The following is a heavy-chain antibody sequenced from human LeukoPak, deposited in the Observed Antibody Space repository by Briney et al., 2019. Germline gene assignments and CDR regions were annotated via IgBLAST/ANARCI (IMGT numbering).Heavy chain of an antibody. J-gene: IGHJ3*02. Sequence: SETLSLTCAVYGGSFSGYYWSWIRQAPGKGLEWIGEINHSGSTNYNPSLKSRVTISVDTSKNQFSLKLSSVTAADTAVYYCARGDYGDRSFDIWGQGTMVTVSS. D-gene: IGHD4-17*01. CDR2: INHSGST. CDR3: ARGDYGDRSFDI. V-gene: IGHV4-34*01. CDR1: GGSFSGYY.